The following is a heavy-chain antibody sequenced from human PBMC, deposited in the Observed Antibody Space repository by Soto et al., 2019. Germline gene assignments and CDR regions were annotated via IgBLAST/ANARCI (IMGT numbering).Heavy chain of an antibody. J-gene: IGHJ4*02. D-gene: IGHD6-19*01. CDR2: ISSSDSTL. V-gene: IGHV3-11*01. Sequence: PGGSLRLSCAASGFTFSDYYMSWIRQAPGKGLEWISYISSSDSTLYYADSVKGRFTISRDNAQNSLYLQVDSLRAEDTAVYYCARLGSSGWYVDYWGQGTLVTVS. CDR1: GFTFSDYY. CDR3: ARLGSSGWYVDY.